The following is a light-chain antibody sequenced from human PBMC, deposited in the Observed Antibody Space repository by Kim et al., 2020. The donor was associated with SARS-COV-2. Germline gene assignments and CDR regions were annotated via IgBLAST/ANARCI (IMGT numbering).Light chain of an antibody. Sequence: SSELTQDPAVSVALGQTVRITCQGDSLRSYYASRYQQKPGQAPVLVIYGKNNRPSGIPDRFSGSSSGNTASLTITGAQAEDEADYYCNSRDSSGNPHVVFGGGTQLTVL. V-gene: IGLV3-19*01. CDR3: NSRDSSGNPHVV. CDR1: SLRSYY. CDR2: GKN. J-gene: IGLJ2*01.